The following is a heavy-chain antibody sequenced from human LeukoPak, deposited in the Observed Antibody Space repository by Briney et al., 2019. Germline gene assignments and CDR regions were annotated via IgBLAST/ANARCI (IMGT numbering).Heavy chain of an antibody. J-gene: IGHJ6*03. CDR3: AREMQDKSLQWIGELKKYYYYYMDV. D-gene: IGHD3-10*01. CDR2: IYYSGST. V-gene: IGHV4-39*07. Sequence: SETLSLTCTVSGGSISSYYWGWIRQPPGKGLEWIGSIYYSGSTYYNPSLKSRVTISVDTSKNQFSLKLSSVTAADTAVYYCAREMQDKSLQWIGELKKYYYYYMDVWGKGTTVIVSS. CDR1: GGSISSYY.